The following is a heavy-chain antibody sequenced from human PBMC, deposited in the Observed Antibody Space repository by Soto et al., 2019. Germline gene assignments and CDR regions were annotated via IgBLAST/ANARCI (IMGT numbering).Heavy chain of an antibody. Sequence: SETLSLTCTVSGGSISTYYWSWIRQPPGKGLEWIGYIYYSGSTNYNPSLRGRVTISVDTSKNEFSLKLTSVTAADTAVYYCARAPYAKSLDYWGQGTLVPSPQ. J-gene: IGHJ4*02. CDR1: GGSISTYY. V-gene: IGHV4-59*01. CDR2: IYYSGST. CDR3: ARAPYAKSLDY. D-gene: IGHD4-17*01.